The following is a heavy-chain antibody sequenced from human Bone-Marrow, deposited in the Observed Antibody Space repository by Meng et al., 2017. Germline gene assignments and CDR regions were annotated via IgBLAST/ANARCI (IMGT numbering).Heavy chain of an antibody. CDR2: ISAYNGNT. V-gene: IGHV1-18*01. J-gene: IGHJ6*02. CDR1: GYTFTSYD. CDR3: ATGSGYSYGYYYYYGMDV. Sequence: ASVKVSCKASGYTFTSYDISWVRQAPGQGLEWMGWISAYNGNTNYAQKFQGRVTITRDTSASTAYMELSSLRSEDTAVYYCATGSGYSYGYYYYYGMDVWGQGTTVTVSS. D-gene: IGHD5-18*01.